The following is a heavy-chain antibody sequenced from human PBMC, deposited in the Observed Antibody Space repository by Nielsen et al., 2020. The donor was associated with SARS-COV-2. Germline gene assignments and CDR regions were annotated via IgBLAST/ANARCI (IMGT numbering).Heavy chain of an antibody. D-gene: IGHD3-16*01. CDR3: ARTGLTGGYFDL. CDR2: IYYSGST. CDR1: GGSISSGGYY. Sequence: SETLSLTCTVSGGSISSGGYYWSWIRQHPGKGLEWIGYIYYSGSTYYNPSLKSRVTISVDTSKNQFSLKLSSATAADTAVYYCARTGLTGGYFDLWGRGTLVTVSS. V-gene: IGHV4-31*03. J-gene: IGHJ2*01.